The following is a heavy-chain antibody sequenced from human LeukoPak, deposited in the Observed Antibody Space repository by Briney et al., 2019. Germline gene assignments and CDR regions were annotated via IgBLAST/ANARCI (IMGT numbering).Heavy chain of an antibody. CDR2: INWNGAST. CDR1: GFTFDDYG. D-gene: IGHD2-2*02. Sequence: GGSLRLSCAASGFTFDDYGMSLVRQAPGKGLEWISSINWNGASTGYADSVKGRFTISRDNANNSLYLQMNSLRAEDTALYHCARGDYCRSTSCYMWFDPWGQGTLVTVSS. CDR3: ARGDYCRSTSCYMWFDP. J-gene: IGHJ5*02. V-gene: IGHV3-20*01.